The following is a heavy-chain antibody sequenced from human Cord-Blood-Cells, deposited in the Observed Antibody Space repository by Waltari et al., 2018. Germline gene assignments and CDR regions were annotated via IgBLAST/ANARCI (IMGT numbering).Heavy chain of an antibody. CDR1: GGSFSGYY. CDR2: INNSGST. D-gene: IGHD1-7*01. V-gene: IGHV4-34*01. CDR3: ARGGETGTTFYYYYYYYMDV. J-gene: IGHJ6*03. Sequence: QVQLQQWGAGLLKPSETLSLTCAVYGGSFSGYYWSWIRQPPGKGLEWIGEINNSGSTNYYRSLKSRVTRSVDTSKNQFSLKLSSVTAADTAVYYCARGGETGTTFYYYYYYYMDVWGKGTTVTVSS.